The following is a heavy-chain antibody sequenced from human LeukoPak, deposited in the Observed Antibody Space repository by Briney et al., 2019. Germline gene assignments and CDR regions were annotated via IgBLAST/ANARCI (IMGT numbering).Heavy chain of an antibody. Sequence: GGSLRLSCVGSGFSFSSFEYNWVRQAPGKGLEWVSYVSVSGDEIHHADSAKGRFTISRDNAKNSVFLQMNSLRAEDTAIYYCARDRSIIMDRGTPDAFDIWGQGTMVTVSS. V-gene: IGHV3-48*03. J-gene: IGHJ3*02. CDR2: VSVSGDEI. CDR3: ARDRSIIMDRGTPDAFDI. CDR1: GFSFSSFE. D-gene: IGHD3-10*01.